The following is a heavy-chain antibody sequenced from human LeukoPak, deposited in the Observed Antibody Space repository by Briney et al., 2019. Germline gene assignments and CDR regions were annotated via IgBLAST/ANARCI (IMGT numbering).Heavy chain of an antibody. D-gene: IGHD3-3*01. V-gene: IGHV3-11*01. Sequence: GGSLRLSCAASGFTFSDYYISWIRQAPGEGLEWVSYISSSGSTIYYADSVKGRFTISRDNAKNSLYLQMNSLRAEDTAVYYCARVGDFWSGQNYYYYYGMDVWGQGTTVTVSS. CDR1: GFTFSDYY. CDR3: ARVGDFWSGQNYYYYYGMDV. J-gene: IGHJ6*02. CDR2: ISSSGSTI.